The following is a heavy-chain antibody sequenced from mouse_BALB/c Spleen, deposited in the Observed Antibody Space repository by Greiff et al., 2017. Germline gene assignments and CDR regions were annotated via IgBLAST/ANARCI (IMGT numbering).Heavy chain of an antibody. CDR3: ARNDYDEYLYAMDY. CDR2: ISSGSSTI. J-gene: IGHJ4*01. D-gene: IGHD2-4*01. V-gene: IGHV5-17*02. CDR1: GFTFSSFG. Sequence: EVKLVESGGGLVQPGGSRKLSCAASGFTFSSFGMHWVRQAPEKGLEWVAYISSGSSTIYYADTVKGRFTISRDNPKNTLFLQMTSLRSEDTAMYYCARNDYDEYLYAMDYWGQGTSVTVSS.